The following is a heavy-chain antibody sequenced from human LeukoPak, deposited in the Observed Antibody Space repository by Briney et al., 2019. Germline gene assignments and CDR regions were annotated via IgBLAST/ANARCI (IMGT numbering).Heavy chain of an antibody. Sequence: ASVRVSCKASGYTFTGYYMHWVRQAPGQGLEWMGRINPNSGGTNYAQKFQGRVTMTRDTSISTAYMELSRLRSDDTAVYYCASPSAPGRAFDYWGQGTLVTVSS. CDR1: GYTFTGYY. CDR2: INPNSGGT. D-gene: IGHD3-10*01. V-gene: IGHV1-2*06. CDR3: ASPSAPGRAFDY. J-gene: IGHJ4*02.